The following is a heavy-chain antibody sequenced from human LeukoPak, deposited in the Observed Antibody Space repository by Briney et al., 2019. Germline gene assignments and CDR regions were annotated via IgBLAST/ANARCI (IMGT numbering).Heavy chain of an antibody. V-gene: IGHV3-9*01. CDR2: ISWNSGSI. Sequence: GGSLRLSCAASAFTFSRYAMHWVRQAPGKGLEWVSGISWNSGSIGYADSVKGRFTISRDNAKNSLYLQMNSLRAEDTALYYCAKESNSAYYMDVWGKGTTVTISS. CDR3: AKESNSAYYMDV. D-gene: IGHD3-10*01. J-gene: IGHJ6*03. CDR1: AFTFSRYA.